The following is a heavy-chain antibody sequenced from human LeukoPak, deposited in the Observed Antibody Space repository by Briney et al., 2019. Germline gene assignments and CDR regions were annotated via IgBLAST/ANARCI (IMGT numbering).Heavy chain of an antibody. J-gene: IGHJ4*02. CDR1: GSTFSSNE. CDR2: INRDGSTT. Sequence: GGSLRLSCAASGSTFSSNEMNWVRQPPGKGMEWVSCINRDGSTTKYADSVKGRFTVSRDNAKNTLNLQMHSLRAEDTAVYYCARDKKGGESSEIDYWGQGTLVTVSS. CDR3: ARDKKGGESSEIDY. D-gene: IGHD3-10*01. V-gene: IGHV3-74*03.